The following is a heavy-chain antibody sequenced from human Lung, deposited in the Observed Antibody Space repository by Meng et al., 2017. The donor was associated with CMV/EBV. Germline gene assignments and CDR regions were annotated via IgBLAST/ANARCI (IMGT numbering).Heavy chain of an antibody. V-gene: IGHV1-2*02. CDR3: ARDGSLGYCSSTSCYGAGWFDP. Sequence: SXXVSXXASGYTFTGYYMHWVRQAPGQGLEWMGWINPNSGGTNYAQKVQGRVTMTRDTSISTAYMELSRLSSDDTAVYYCARDGSLGYCSSTSCYGAGWFDPWXQGTXVTVSS. J-gene: IGHJ5*02. CDR1: GYTFTGYY. CDR2: INPNSGGT. D-gene: IGHD2-2*01.